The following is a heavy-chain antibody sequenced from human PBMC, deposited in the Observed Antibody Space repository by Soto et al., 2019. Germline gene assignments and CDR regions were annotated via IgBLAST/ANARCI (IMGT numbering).Heavy chain of an antibody. CDR3: ARRGQLVYWFDP. J-gene: IGHJ5*02. V-gene: IGHV3-21*01. CDR2: ISSSSSYI. D-gene: IGHD6-13*01. CDR1: GFTFSSYS. Sequence: EVQLVESGGGLVKPGGSLRLSCAASGFTFSSYSMNWVRQAPGKGLELVSSISSSSSYIYYADSVKGRFTISRDNAKNSLYLQMNSLRAEDTAVYYCARRGQLVYWFDPWGQGTLVTVSS.